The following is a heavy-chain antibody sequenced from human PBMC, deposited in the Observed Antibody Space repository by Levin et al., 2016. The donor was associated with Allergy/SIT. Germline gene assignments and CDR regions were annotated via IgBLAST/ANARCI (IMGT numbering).Heavy chain of an antibody. D-gene: IGHD3-10*01. CDR2: ISAYNGNT. J-gene: IGHJ4*02. Sequence: WVRQAPGQGLEWMGWISAYNGNTNYAQKLQGRVTMTTDTSTSTAYMELRSLRSDDTAVYYCARTSPLGDYYGSGSPFDYWGQGTLVTVSS. V-gene: IGHV1-18*01. CDR3: ARTSPLGDYYGSGSPFDY.